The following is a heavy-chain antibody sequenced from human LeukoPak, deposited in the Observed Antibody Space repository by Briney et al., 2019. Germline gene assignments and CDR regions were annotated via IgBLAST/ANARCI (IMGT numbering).Heavy chain of an antibody. CDR3: ARHRLWFGELSLDY. CDR1: GGSFSGYY. CDR2: INHSGST. D-gene: IGHD3-10*01. Sequence: SETLSLTCAVYGGSFSGYYWSWIRQPPGKGLEWIGEINHSGSTNYNPSLKSRVTISVDTSKNQFSLKLSSVTAADTAVYYCARHRLWFGELSLDYWGQGTLVTVSS. V-gene: IGHV4-34*01. J-gene: IGHJ4*02.